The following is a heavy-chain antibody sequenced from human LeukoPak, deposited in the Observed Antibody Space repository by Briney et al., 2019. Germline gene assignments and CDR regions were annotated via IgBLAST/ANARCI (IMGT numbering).Heavy chain of an antibody. CDR3: ARHRESITMVRGALIFDFDY. CDR2: IYYSGST. Sequence: SETLSLTCTVSGGSISSSNYYWGWIRQPPGKGLEWIGSIYYSGSTYYNPSLKSRVTISVDTSKSQFSLKLSSVTAADTAVYDCARHRESITMVRGALIFDFDYWGQGTLATVSS. J-gene: IGHJ4*02. CDR1: GGSISSSNYY. V-gene: IGHV4-39*01. D-gene: IGHD3-10*01.